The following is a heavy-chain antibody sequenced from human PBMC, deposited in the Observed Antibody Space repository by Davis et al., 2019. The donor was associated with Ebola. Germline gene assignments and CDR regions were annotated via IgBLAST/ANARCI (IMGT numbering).Heavy chain of an antibody. D-gene: IGHD4-23*01. Sequence: GGSLRLSCAASGFTFSGSAMHWVRQAPGKGLEWVGRIRSNANSYATAYAASVKGRFTISRDDSKNTAYLQMNSLKTEDTAVYYCTITVGYYYYGMDVWGQGTTVTVSS. CDR2: IRSNANSYAT. CDR1: GFTFSGSA. CDR3: TITVGYYYYGMDV. J-gene: IGHJ6*02. V-gene: IGHV3-73*01.